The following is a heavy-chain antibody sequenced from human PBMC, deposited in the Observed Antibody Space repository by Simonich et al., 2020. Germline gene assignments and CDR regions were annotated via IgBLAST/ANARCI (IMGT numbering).Heavy chain of an antibody. D-gene: IGHD3-10*01. CDR3: ARDAGGSGSYYYYYYYMDV. J-gene: IGHJ6*03. Sequence: QVQLVESGGGVVQPGRSLRLSCAASGFTFSSSAMHWVRQAPCKGREWVVVISYDGSNKYYADSVKGRFTISRDNSKNTLYLQMNSLRAEDTAVYYCARDAGGSGSYYYYYYYMDVWGKGTTVTVSS. CDR2: ISYDGSNK. V-gene: IGHV3-30*07. CDR1: GFTFSSSA.